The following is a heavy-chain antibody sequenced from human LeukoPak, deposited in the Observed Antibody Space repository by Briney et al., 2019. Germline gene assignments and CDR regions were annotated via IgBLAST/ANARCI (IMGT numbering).Heavy chain of an antibody. CDR2: INPSGGST. D-gene: IGHD6-13*01. J-gene: IGHJ6*02. CDR3: TRGSYSSSWYDYYYYGMDV. Sequence: GASVTVSCKASGYTFTSYYMHWVRQAPGQGLEWMGIINPSGGSTSYAQKFQGRVTMTRDTSTSTVYMELSSLRSEDTAVYYCTRGSYSSSWYDYYYYGMDVWGQGTTVTVSS. V-gene: IGHV1-46*01. CDR1: GYTFTSYY.